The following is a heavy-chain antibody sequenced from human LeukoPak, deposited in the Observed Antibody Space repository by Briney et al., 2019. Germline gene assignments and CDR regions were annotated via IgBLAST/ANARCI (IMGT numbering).Heavy chain of an antibody. V-gene: IGHV4-59*12. Sequence: SETLSLTCTVSGGSISNYYWNWIRQPPGKGLEWIGYIYYSGTTNYNPSLKSRVTISVDTSKNQFSLKLSSVTAADTAVYYCARANTYDFWSGSYLDYWGQGTLVTVSS. J-gene: IGHJ4*02. CDR1: GGSISNYY. CDR3: ARANTYDFWSGSYLDY. D-gene: IGHD3-3*01. CDR2: IYYSGTT.